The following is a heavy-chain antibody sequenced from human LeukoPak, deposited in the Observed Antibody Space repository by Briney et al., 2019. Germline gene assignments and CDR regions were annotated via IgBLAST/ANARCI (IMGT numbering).Heavy chain of an antibody. CDR2: IYYSGNT. CDR1: GGSISSSPYY. D-gene: IGHD2-15*01. V-gene: IGHV4-39*07. CDR3: ASRGWRPGSFDY. Sequence: SETLSLTCAVSGGSISSSPYYWGWIRQPPGKGLEWIGSIYYSGNTYHNPSLKSRVTISVDTSKNQFSLKLSSVTAADTAVYYCASRGWRPGSFDYWGQGTLVTVSS. J-gene: IGHJ4*02.